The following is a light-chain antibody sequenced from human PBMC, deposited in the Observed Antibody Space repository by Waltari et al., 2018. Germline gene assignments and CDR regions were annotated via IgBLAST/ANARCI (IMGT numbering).Light chain of an antibody. J-gene: IGKJ4*01. CDR2: DAS. Sequence: EIVLTQSPGTPSLSPGESATLSCRASQSVDTYWAWYQKKPGQAPRLLIYDASTRATGIPARFSGSGSGTDFTLTISSLEPEDFAVYYCQQRSSWFTFGGGTKVEV. CDR3: QQRSSWFT. V-gene: IGKV3-11*01. CDR1: QSVDTY.